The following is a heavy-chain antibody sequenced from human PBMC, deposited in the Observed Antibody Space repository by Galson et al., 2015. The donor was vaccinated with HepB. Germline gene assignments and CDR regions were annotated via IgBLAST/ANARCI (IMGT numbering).Heavy chain of an antibody. Sequence: LRLSCAASGFTFSNAWMSWVRQAPGKGLEWVGRIKSKTDGGTTDYAAPVKGRFTISRDDSKNTLYLQMNSLKTEDTAVYYCTTDLVVPAARVDYWGQGTLVTVSS. V-gene: IGHV3-15*01. CDR2: IKSKTDGGTT. CDR1: GFTFSNAW. D-gene: IGHD2-2*01. CDR3: TTDLVVPAARVDY. J-gene: IGHJ4*02.